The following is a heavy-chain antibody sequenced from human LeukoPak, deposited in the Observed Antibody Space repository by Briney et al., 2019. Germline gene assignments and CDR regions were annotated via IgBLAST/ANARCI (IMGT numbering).Heavy chain of an antibody. Sequence: GASVKVSCKASGYTFTSYDINWVRQAPGQGLEWMGWISAYNGNTNYAQKLQGRVTMTTDTSTSTAYMELRSLRSDDTAVYYCARVGRGYSYGAVDYWGQGTLVTVSS. CDR1: GYTFTSYD. CDR2: ISAYNGNT. D-gene: IGHD5-18*01. J-gene: IGHJ4*02. V-gene: IGHV1-18*01. CDR3: ARVGRGYSYGAVDY.